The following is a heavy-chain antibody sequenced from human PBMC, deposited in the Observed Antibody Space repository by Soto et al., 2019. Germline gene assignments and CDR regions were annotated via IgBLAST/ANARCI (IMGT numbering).Heavy chain of an antibody. Sequence: PSDTLSLTCTASGGSVSGYYWSWIRQSPGRGLEWLGYIFYRGTTLYSPSVQSRLSITVDTSKNQFSLKMRSVTAADTAIYYCTRHAIIARLQYGMDVWGRGTTVTVSS. CDR3: TRHAIIARLQYGMDV. D-gene: IGHD1-26*01. CDR1: GGSVSGYY. CDR2: IFYRGTT. J-gene: IGHJ6*02. V-gene: IGHV4-59*02.